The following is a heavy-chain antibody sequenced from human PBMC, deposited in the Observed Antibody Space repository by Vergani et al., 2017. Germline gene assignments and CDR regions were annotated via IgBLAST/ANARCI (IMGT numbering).Heavy chain of an antibody. CDR1: GYTFTSYD. V-gene: IGHV1-8*01. D-gene: IGHD3-10*01. J-gene: IGHJ4*02. CDR3: ARGQDIVRGVKYDY. CDR2: MNPNSGNT. Sequence: QVQLVQSGAEVKKPGASVKVSCKASGYTFTSYDINWVRQATGQGLEWMGWMNPNSGNTGYAQKFQGRVTMTRNNSISTAYMELSSLRAEDTAVYYCARGQDIVRGVKYDYWGQGTLVTVSS.